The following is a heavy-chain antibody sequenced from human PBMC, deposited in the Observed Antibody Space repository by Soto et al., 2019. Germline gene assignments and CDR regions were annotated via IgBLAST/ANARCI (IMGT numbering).Heavy chain of an antibody. Sequence: PGGSLRLSCAASGFTFISYGMHWVRQAPGKGLEWVAVIWYDGSNKYYADSVKGRFTISRDNSKNTLYLQMNSLRAEDTAVYYCARERSGGSPNAFDIWGQGTMVTVSS. J-gene: IGHJ3*02. CDR1: GFTFISYG. D-gene: IGHD2-15*01. CDR2: IWYDGSNK. CDR3: ARERSGGSPNAFDI. V-gene: IGHV3-33*01.